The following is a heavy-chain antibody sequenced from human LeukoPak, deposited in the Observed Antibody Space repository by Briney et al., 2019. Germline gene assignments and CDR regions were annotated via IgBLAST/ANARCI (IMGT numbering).Heavy chain of an antibody. J-gene: IGHJ6*03. Sequence: GASVKVSCKASGYTFTGYYMHWVRQAPGQGLEWMGWINPNSGGTNYAQKFQGRVTMTRDTSISTAYMELSRLSSDDTAVYYCARETPLYGWGNYIYYYYYMDVWGKGATVTISS. CDR2: INPNSGGT. CDR1: GYTFTGYY. V-gene: IGHV1-2*02. CDR3: ARETPLYGWGNYIYYYYYMDV. D-gene: IGHD3-10*01.